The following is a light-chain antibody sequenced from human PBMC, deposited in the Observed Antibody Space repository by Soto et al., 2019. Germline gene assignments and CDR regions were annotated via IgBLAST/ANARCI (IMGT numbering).Light chain of an antibody. Sequence: LMTQSSATLSVSPGAGPTVSWRASQSVRSNLAWYQQKPGQAPRLIIYGAYTRATGITARFSGSGSGKEFTITIRSMQYEDFEVYYCKKYNNWQKTFGQWTKVDIK. V-gene: IGKV3D-15*01. J-gene: IGKJ1*01. CDR3: KKYNNWQKT. CDR2: GAY. CDR1: QSVRSN.